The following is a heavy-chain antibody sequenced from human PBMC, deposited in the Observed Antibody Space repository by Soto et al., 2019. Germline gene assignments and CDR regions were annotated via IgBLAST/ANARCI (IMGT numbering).Heavy chain of an antibody. V-gene: IGHV1-69*04. J-gene: IGHJ5*02. CDR3: AREVTGTTEWFDP. D-gene: IGHD1-20*01. Sequence: SVKVSCKASGGTFSSYTISWVRQAPGQGLEWMGRIIPILGIANYAQKFQGRVTITADKSTSTAYMELSSLRSEDTAVYYCAREVTGTTEWFDPWGQGTLVTVSS. CDR1: GGTFSSYT. CDR2: IIPILGIA.